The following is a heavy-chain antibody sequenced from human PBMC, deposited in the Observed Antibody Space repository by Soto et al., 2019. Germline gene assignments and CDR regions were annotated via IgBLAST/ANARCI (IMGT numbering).Heavy chain of an antibody. D-gene: IGHD5-12*01. J-gene: IGHJ4*02. V-gene: IGHV4-31*03. CDR1: GGSIRSGGYY. Sequence: ASETLSLTCTVSGGSIRSGGYYWGWIRQHPGKGLESIGYIYYTGSTSYNPSLESRTTLSVDTSKDQFSLRLTSLTAADTAVYFCARILWSGYVFADYWGQGTLVTVSS. CDR3: ARILWSGYVFADY. CDR2: IYYTGST.